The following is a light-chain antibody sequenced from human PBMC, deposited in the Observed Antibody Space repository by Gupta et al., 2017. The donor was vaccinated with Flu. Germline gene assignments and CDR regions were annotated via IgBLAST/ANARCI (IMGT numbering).Light chain of an antibody. V-gene: IGLV6-57*01. CDR2: EDN. J-gene: IGLJ2*01. CDR3: QSYDSSNHVV. CDR1: SGGTAGSF. Sequence: NFMLTQPHSVSESPGKTVTISCTRSSGGTAGSFVQWYQQRPGSSPTTVIYEDNQRPSGVPDRFSGSVDSSSNSASLTISGLKTEDEADYYCQSYDSSNHVVFGGGTKLTVL.